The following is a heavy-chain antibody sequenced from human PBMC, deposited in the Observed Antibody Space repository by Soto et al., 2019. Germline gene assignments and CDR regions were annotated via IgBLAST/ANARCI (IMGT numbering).Heavy chain of an antibody. CDR3: AKGKRGPDDAFDS. CDR2: ISGSGGST. V-gene: IGHV3-23*01. J-gene: IGHJ3*02. Sequence: PGGSLRLSCAASGVTISSYAMSRDRQAPGKGLEWVSAISGSGGSTYYADSVEGRFTISRDNSKNTLYLQMNSLRAEDTAVYYCAKGKRGPDDAFDSCARGTMVTVSS. CDR1: GVTISSYA. D-gene: IGHD2-2*01.